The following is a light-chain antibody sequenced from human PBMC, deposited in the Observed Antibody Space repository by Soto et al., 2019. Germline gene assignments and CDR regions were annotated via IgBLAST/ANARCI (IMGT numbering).Light chain of an antibody. V-gene: IGLV2-14*01. CDR3: SSYTSSGTLYV. Sequence: QSVLTQPASLSGSPGQSVTISCTGTSSDIGGSKYVSWYQHHPGKAPKLMIYEVTYRPSGVSDRFSGSKSGNTASLTVSGLQAEGEADYYCSSYTSSGTLYVFGTGTKVTVL. J-gene: IGLJ1*01. CDR1: SSDIGGSKY. CDR2: EVT.